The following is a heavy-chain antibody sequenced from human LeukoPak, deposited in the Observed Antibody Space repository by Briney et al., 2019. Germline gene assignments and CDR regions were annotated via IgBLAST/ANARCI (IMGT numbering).Heavy chain of an antibody. D-gene: IGHD5-18*01. Sequence: PSETLSLTCTVSGGSISSYYWSWIRQPAGKGLEWIGRIYTSGSTNYNPSLKSRVTMSVDTSKNQFSLKLSSVTAADTAVYYCARAQRTYGYSYEYYYYYYMDVWGKGTTVTISS. CDR3: ARAQRTYGYSYEYYYYYYMDV. CDR2: IYTSGST. V-gene: IGHV4-4*07. CDR1: GGSISSYY. J-gene: IGHJ6*03.